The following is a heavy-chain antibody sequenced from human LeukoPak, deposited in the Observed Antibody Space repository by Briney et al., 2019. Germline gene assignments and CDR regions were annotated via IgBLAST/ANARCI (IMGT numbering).Heavy chain of an antibody. CDR2: IYSGGST. D-gene: IGHD3-10*01. Sequence: PGGSLRLSCAASGFTVSSNYVSWVRRAPGKGLEWVSVIYSGGSTYYADSVKGRFTISRDNSKNTLYLQMNSLRAEDTAVYYCARTWFGVSHNWFDPWGQGTLVTVSS. CDR3: ARTWFGVSHNWFDP. V-gene: IGHV3-53*01. CDR1: GFTVSSNY. J-gene: IGHJ5*02.